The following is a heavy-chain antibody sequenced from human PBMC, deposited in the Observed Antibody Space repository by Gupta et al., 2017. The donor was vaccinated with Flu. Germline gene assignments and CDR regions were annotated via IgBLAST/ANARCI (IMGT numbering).Heavy chain of an antibody. CDR1: GFTVSSNY. D-gene: IGHD6-19*01. J-gene: IGHJ2*01. Sequence: EVQLVESGGGLVQPGGSLRLSCAASGFTVSSNYMSWVRQAPGKGLEWVSVIYSGGSTYYADSVKGRFTISRHNSKNTLYLQMNSLRAEDTAVYYCARVGIAGAGTEWYFDLWGRGTLVTVSS. CDR2: IYSGGST. V-gene: IGHV3-53*04. CDR3: ARVGIAGAGTEWYFDL.